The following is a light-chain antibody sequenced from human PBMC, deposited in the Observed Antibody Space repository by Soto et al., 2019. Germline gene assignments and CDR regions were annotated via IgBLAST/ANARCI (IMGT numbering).Light chain of an antibody. CDR2: DVS. CDR3: QQYNNWPPLT. J-gene: IGKJ4*01. CDR1: QXXXXN. V-gene: IGKV3-15*01. Sequence: EIVXXXSPATXXVSPGERATXXXXASQXXXXNLAWYQQKPGQAPRLLIYDVSTRATGIPAKFSGSGSGTEFTLTISSLQSEDFAVYYCQQYNNWPPLTFGGGTKVEIK.